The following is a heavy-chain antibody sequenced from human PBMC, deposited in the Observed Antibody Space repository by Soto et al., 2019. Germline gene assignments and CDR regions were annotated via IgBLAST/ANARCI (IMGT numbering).Heavy chain of an antibody. CDR3: ARHVPAAGYYSGMDV. D-gene: IGHD2-2*01. V-gene: IGHV1-69*12. CDR1: GGTFSSYA. CDR2: IIRIFGTA. J-gene: IGHJ6*02. Sequence: QVQLVQSGAEVKKPGSSVKVSCKASGGTFSSYAISWVRQAPGQGLEWMGGIIRIFGTANDAQKFRGRVTITADESTSTASLALSSLRSEDMAVFYCARHVPAAGYYSGMDVWGQGTKVSVSS.